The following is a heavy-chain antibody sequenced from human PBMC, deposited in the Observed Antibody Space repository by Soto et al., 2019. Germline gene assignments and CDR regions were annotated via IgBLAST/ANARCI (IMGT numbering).Heavy chain of an antibody. V-gene: IGHV4-39*07. D-gene: IGHD3-3*01. Sequence: PSETLSLTCTVSGGSISSNSYYWGWIRQAPGKGLEWIGNIYYSGSTNYNPSLKSRVTISVDTSKNQFSLKLSSVTAADTAVYYCASSSKWLLYEFGYWGQGTLVTVSS. J-gene: IGHJ4*02. CDR1: GGSISSNSYY. CDR3: ASSSKWLLYEFGY. CDR2: IYYSGST.